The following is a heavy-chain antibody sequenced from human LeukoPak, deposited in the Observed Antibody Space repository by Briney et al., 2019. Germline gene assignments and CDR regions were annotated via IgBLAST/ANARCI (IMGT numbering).Heavy chain of an antibody. CDR1: GFTFSSYW. Sequence: GGSLRLSCAASGFTFSSYWMSWVRQAPGKGLECVADIKQEGSQKYYVDSVKGRFTISRDNAKNSVYLQMNCLRVEDTAVYYCARGKSGSYGTKGYWGQGTLVTVS. CDR2: IKQEGSQK. D-gene: IGHD1-26*01. J-gene: IGHJ4*02. CDR3: ARGKSGSYGTKGY. V-gene: IGHV3-7*01.